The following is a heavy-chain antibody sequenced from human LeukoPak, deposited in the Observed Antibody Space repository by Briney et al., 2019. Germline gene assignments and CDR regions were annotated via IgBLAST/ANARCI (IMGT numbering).Heavy chain of an antibody. J-gene: IGHJ4*02. D-gene: IGHD3-22*01. CDR3: ARDYHYYDSSGYFI. V-gene: IGHV3-30-3*01. Sequence: GRSLRLSCAASGFTFSSYAMHWVRQAPGKGLEWVAVISYDRSNKYYADSVKGRFTISRDNSKNTLYLQMNSLRAEDTAVYYCARDYHYYDSSGYFIWGQGTLVTVSS. CDR2: ISYDRSNK. CDR1: GFTFSSYA.